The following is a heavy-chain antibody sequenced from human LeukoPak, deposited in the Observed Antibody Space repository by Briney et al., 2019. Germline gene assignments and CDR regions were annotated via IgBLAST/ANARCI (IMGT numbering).Heavy chain of an antibody. D-gene: IGHD2-8*01. V-gene: IGHV4-30-2*01. CDR3: ARGDCTDGVCFLFDY. Sequence: PSETLSLTCAVPGGSISSADYSWSRIRQPPGKGLEWIGYIYHSGSTYYNPSLKSRVTISVDRSKNQFSLKLSSVTAADTAVYYCARGDCTDGVCFLFDYWGQGTLVTVSS. CDR2: IYHSGST. CDR1: GGSISSADYS. J-gene: IGHJ4*02.